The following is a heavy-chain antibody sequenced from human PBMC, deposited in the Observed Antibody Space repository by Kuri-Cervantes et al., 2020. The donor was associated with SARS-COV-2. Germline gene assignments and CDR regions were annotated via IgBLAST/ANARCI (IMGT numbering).Heavy chain of an antibody. Sequence: ASVKVSCKAPGYTFTSYYMHWVRQAPGQGLEWMGIINPSGGSTSYAQKFQGRVTMTRDTSTSTVYMELNSLRSEDTAVYYCARVVPAAINGMDVWGQGTTVTVSS. CDR3: ARVVPAAINGMDV. CDR2: INPSGGST. J-gene: IGHJ6*02. V-gene: IGHV1-46*03. CDR1: GYTFTSYY. D-gene: IGHD2-2*01.